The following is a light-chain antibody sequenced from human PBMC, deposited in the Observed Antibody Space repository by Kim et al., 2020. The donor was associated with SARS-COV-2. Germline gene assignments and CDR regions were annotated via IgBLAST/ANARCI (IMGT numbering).Light chain of an antibody. V-gene: IGKV1-39*01. J-gene: IGKJ1*01. CDR1: QTISGY. CDR3: QQSYSTPPT. Sequence: ASVGDRVTITYRARQTISGYLNWYQQKPGKAPKLLIYAASSLLGGVPSRFSGSGSGTDFTLTISSLQPEDFATYHCQQSYSTPPTFGQGTKVDIK. CDR2: AAS.